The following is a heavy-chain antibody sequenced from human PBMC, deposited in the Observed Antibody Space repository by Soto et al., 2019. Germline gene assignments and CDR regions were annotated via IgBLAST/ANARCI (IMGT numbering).Heavy chain of an antibody. D-gene: IGHD2-8*01. Sequence: GGSLRLSCAASGFTFSNYAMHWVRQAPGKGLEWVAVISYDGRNKYYADSVKGRFTISRDNSNNTLYLQMHSLRAEDTAVYYCARDPPEYIVLMVFASDGFDFWGQGTLVTVSS. J-gene: IGHJ4*02. CDR1: GFTFSNYA. CDR2: ISYDGRNK. V-gene: IGHV3-30*04. CDR3: ARDPPEYIVLMVFASDGFDF.